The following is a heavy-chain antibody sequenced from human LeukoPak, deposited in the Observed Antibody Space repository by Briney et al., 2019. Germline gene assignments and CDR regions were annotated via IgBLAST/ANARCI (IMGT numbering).Heavy chain of an antibody. D-gene: IGHD6-6*01. CDR2: INHSGST. Sequence: SETLSLTCAVYGGPFSGYYWSWIRQPPGKGLEWIGEINHSGSTNYNPSLKSRVTISVDTSRNQFSLKLSSVTAADTAVYYCASYDYWGQGTLVTVSS. CDR1: GGPFSGYY. J-gene: IGHJ4*02. V-gene: IGHV4-34*01. CDR3: ASYDY.